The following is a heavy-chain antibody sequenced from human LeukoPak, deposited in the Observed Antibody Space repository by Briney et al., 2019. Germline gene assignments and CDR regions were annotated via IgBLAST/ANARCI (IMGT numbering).Heavy chain of an antibody. D-gene: IGHD5-24*01. CDR1: GFTFSVAA. Sequence: GGSLRLSCAASGFTFSVAAMTWVRQAPGKGLEWVSLIGASGESTYYADSAKGRFTISRDNSKNTLSLQMNSLRVEDTAMYFCAKDIQLSTWGLGTMVTVSS. J-gene: IGHJ3*01. CDR3: AKDIQLST. CDR2: IGASGEST. V-gene: IGHV3-23*01.